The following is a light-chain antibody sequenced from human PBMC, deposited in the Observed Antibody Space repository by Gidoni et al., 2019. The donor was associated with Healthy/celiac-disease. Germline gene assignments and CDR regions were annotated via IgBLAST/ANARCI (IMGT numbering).Light chain of an antibody. CDR2: WAS. V-gene: IGKV4-1*01. J-gene: IGKJ2*01. CDR1: QSVLYSSNNKNY. Sequence: DIVMTQSPDSLAVSLGERATINCKSSQSVLYSSNNKNYLAWYQQKPGQPPKLLIYWASTRESGVPDRFSGSGSGTDFTLTISSLQAEDVAVYYCQQYYSTPYTFDQXTKLEIK. CDR3: QQYYSTPYT.